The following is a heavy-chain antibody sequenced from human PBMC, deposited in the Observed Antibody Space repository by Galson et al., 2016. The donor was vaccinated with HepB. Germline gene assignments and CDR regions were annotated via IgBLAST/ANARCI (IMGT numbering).Heavy chain of an antibody. CDR3: AKDRGYSAYSCFDF. Sequence: SLRLSCAASGFTFSIYSMNWVRQTPGKGLEWVSVVSASGDNTYHADSVRGRFTVSRDNGKNTVFLQMNDLRAEDTAIYYCAKDRGYSAYSCFDFWGQGALVTVSS. D-gene: IGHD5-12*01. CDR1: GFTFSIYS. V-gene: IGHV3-23*01. CDR2: VSASGDNT. J-gene: IGHJ4*02.